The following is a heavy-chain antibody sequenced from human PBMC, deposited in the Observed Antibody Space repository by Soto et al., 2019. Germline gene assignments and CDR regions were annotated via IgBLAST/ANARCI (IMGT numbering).Heavy chain of an antibody. Sequence: ASVKVSCKASGFTFTSSAVQWVRQARGQRLEWIGWIVVGSGNTNYAQKFQERVTITRDMSTSTAYMELSSLRSEDTAVYYCAADRPSHPSSGFDYWGQGTLVTVSS. CDR1: GFTFTSSA. D-gene: IGHD6-19*01. CDR3: AADRPSHPSSGFDY. CDR2: IVVGSGNT. V-gene: IGHV1-58*01. J-gene: IGHJ4*02.